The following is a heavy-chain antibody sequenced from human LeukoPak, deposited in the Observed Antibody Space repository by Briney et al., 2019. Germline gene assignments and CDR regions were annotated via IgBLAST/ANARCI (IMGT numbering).Heavy chain of an antibody. CDR3: ARSEYSGCYLSYLFDY. Sequence: PGGSLRLSCAASGFTFSSYWMSWVRQAPGKGLEWVANIKQDGSEKYYVDSVKGRLTISRDNAKNSLYLQMNILRAEDTAVYYCARSEYSGCYLSYLFDYWGQGTLVTVSS. V-gene: IGHV3-7*01. CDR1: GFTFSSYW. D-gene: IGHD1-26*01. J-gene: IGHJ4*02. CDR2: IKQDGSEK.